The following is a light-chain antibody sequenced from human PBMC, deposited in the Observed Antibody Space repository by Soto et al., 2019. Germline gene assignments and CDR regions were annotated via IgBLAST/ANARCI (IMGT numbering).Light chain of an antibody. CDR3: QHYNDYSRM. J-gene: IGKJ1*01. CDR2: KAS. CDR1: QSVDTW. Sequence: DIQMTQSPSTLSASIGDRVTITCRASQSVDTWLAWYQQKPGKAHKLLIYKASSLQTLVPSRFSGSGSGTEFTLIISCLQPDDFATYYCQHYNDYSRMFGQATKVEIK. V-gene: IGKV1-5*03.